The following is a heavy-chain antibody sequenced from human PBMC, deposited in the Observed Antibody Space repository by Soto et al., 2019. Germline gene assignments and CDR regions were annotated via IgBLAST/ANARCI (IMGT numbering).Heavy chain of an antibody. CDR2: IRHNGDT. CDR1: GGSFSDYK. J-gene: IGHJ5*02. D-gene: IGHD4-17*01. V-gene: IGHV4-34*01. CDR3: AGGPDYGDCDA. Sequence: SETLSLTCVVSGGSFSDYKWTWIRQSPEKGLEWIGEIRHNGDTNSKPSLRSRLTMSLDTSKNQFSLHLSSVTSADTAVYFCAGGPDYGDCDAWGQGTMVTVYS.